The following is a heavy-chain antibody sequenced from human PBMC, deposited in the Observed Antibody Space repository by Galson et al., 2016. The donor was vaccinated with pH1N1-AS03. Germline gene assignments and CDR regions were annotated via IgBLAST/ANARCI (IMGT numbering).Heavy chain of an antibody. CDR2: IDWNSGTV. CDR3: AKSPGYCSAVSCSDQGDFDS. D-gene: IGHD2-15*01. J-gene: IGHJ4*02. Sequence: SLRLSCAGSGFTFDAYAMHWVRQAPGKGLEWVSGIDWNSGTVDYTDSVKGRFTISRDNAKNCLYLPTNSLRGGNTAVYYCAKSPGYCSAVSCSDQGDFDSWGQGTLVTVSS. V-gene: IGHV3-9*01. CDR1: GFTFDAYA.